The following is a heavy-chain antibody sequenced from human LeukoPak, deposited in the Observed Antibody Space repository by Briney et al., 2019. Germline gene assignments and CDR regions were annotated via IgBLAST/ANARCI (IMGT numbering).Heavy chain of an antibody. D-gene: IGHD3-16*01. Sequence: PGGSLRLSCAASGFTFSDYPMNWVRQAPGKGLEWVAHIRGRSDTISYADSVKGRFTISRDNAKNSLYLQMNSLRDEDTAVYYCARDDAFAFDIGGQGTTVTVSS. CDR3: ARDDAFAFDI. J-gene: IGHJ3*02. CDR1: GFTFSDYP. CDR2: IRGRSDTI. V-gene: IGHV3-48*02.